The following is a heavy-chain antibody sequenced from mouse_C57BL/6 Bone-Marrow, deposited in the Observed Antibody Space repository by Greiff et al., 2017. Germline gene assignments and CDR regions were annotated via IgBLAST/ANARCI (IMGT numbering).Heavy chain of an antibody. CDR2: IDPENGYT. CDR1: GFNIKDDY. V-gene: IGHV14-4*01. Sequence: EVQLQQSGAELVRPGASVKLSCTASGFNIKDDYMHWVKQRPEQGLEWIGWIDPENGYTEYASKFQGKATITADTSSNTAYLQLSSLTSEDTAVYYCTTNWDGVDYWGQGTTLTVSS. J-gene: IGHJ2*01. CDR3: TTNWDGVDY. D-gene: IGHD4-1*01.